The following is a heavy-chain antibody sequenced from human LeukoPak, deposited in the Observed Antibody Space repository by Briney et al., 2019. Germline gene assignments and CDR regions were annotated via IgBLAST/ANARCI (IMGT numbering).Heavy chain of an antibody. CDR2: INHSGST. V-gene: IGHV4-34*01. J-gene: IGHJ5*02. D-gene: IGHD3-10*01. CDR3: ARHRPITMVRGVRGVYNWFDP. Sequence: PSETLSLTCAVYGGSFSGYYWSWIRQPPGKGLEWIGEINHSGSTNYNPSLKSRVTISVDTSKNQFSLKLSSVTAADTAVYYCARHRPITMVRGVRGVYNWFDPWGQGTLVTVSS. CDR1: GGSFSGYY.